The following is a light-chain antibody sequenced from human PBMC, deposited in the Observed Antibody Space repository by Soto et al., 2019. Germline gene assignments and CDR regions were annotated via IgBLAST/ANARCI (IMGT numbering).Light chain of an antibody. CDR1: QSFSSY. V-gene: IGKV1-39*01. Sequence: DIQLDHSLSSLSASLKDRVSMXEPARQSFSSYLNWYQQKPGKAPNLLIYAASSLQSGVPSKFSGSGSGTDFTLTISSLQPEDFATYYCQQSYSTPVTFGGGTKVDIK. CDR2: AAS. CDR3: QQSYSTPVT. J-gene: IGKJ4*01.